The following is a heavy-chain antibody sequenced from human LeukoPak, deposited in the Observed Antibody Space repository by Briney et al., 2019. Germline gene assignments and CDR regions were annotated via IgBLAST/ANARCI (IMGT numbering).Heavy chain of an antibody. J-gene: IGHJ4*02. CDR1: GYTFTSYG. D-gene: IGHD2-2*01. CDR2: INPNSGGT. Sequence: ASVKVSCKASGYTFTSYGISWVRQAPGQGLEWMGWINPNSGGTNYAQKFQGRVTMTRDTSISTAYMELSRLRSDGTAVYYCAFLTVPADPDYWGQGTLVTVSS. V-gene: IGHV1-2*02. CDR3: AFLTVPADPDY.